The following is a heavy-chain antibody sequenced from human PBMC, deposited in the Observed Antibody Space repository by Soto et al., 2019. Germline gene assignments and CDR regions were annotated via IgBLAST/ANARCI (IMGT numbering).Heavy chain of an antibody. CDR2: ISGSGGST. CDR1: GFTFSSYA. V-gene: IGHV3-23*01. J-gene: IGHJ6*02. D-gene: IGHD6-19*01. Sequence: GGSLRLSCAASGFTFSSYAMSWVRQARGKGLEWVSAISGSGGSTYYADSVKGRFTISRDNSKNTLYLQMNSLRAEDTAVYYCAKDSTGYSSGWYFHYYYYGMDVWGQGTTVTVSS. CDR3: AKDSTGYSSGWYFHYYYYGMDV.